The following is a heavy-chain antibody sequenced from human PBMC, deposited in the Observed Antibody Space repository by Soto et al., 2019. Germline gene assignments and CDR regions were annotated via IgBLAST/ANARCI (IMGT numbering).Heavy chain of an antibody. V-gene: IGHV3-33*01. CDR1: GFTFSSSG. CDR2: IWYDGTKK. J-gene: IGHJ5*02. D-gene: IGHD5-12*01. CDR3: ARGACGSWILGS. Sequence: QVHLVESGGGVVQPGKSLRLSCAASGFTFSSSGMHWVRQTPGKGLEWVALIWYDGTKKYYGDSVKGRFTISRDDSKNTVYLELNSLRVEDSAVYYCARGACGSWILGSWGQGTLVTVSS.